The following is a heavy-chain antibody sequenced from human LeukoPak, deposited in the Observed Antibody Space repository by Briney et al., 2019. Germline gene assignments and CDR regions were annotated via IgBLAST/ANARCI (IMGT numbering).Heavy chain of an antibody. D-gene: IGHD1-26*01. J-gene: IGHJ4*02. Sequence: PGGSLRLSCAASGFTFSSYSMNWVRQAPGKGLEWVSSISSSSSYIYYADSVKGRFTISRDNAKNSLYLQMNSLRAEDTAVYYCAKGGIWELMQFDYWGQGTLVTVSS. CDR1: GFTFSSYS. CDR2: ISSSSSYI. CDR3: AKGGIWELMQFDY. V-gene: IGHV3-21*01.